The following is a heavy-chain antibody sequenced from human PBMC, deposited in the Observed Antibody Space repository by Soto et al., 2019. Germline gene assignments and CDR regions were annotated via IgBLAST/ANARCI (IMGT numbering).Heavy chain of an antibody. V-gene: IGHV4-31*03. D-gene: IGHD2-15*01. Sequence: SETLSLTCTVSGGSISSGGYYWSWIRQHPGKGLEWIGYIYYSGSTYYNPSLKSRVTISVDTSKNQFSLKLSSVTAADTAVYYCARAYCSGGSCYFDYWGQGTLVTVSS. CDR1: GGSISSGGYY. CDR2: IYYSGST. CDR3: ARAYCSGGSCYFDY. J-gene: IGHJ4*02.